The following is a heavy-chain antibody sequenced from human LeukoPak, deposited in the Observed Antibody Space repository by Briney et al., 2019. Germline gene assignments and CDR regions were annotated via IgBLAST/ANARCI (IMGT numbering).Heavy chain of an antibody. CDR3: VKNGWLDF. J-gene: IGHJ5*01. D-gene: IGHD2-8*01. Sequence: GGSLRLSCAASGFTFSSQNMNWARQAPGKGLEWVAYISTSGDSTKYADSVEGRFTISRDNAENSLYLLMNSLRVEDTAVYYCVKNGWLDFWGQGILVTVSS. CDR1: GFTFSSQN. V-gene: IGHV3-21*06. CDR2: ISTSGDST.